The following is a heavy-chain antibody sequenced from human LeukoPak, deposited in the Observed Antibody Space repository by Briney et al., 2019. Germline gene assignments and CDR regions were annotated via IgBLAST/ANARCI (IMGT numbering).Heavy chain of an antibody. CDR1: GFIFKNFG. D-gene: IGHD7-27*01. Sequence: GGSLRLSCAASGFIFKNFGMYWVRQAPGKGLDWVAFIRYDGSRAYYTDSVKGRFTISRDNSNNTLYLQMNSLRPEDTAVYFCAKDRSWGMNSAEYWGQGTLVTVSS. CDR3: AKDRSWGMNSAEY. J-gene: IGHJ4*02. V-gene: IGHV3-30*02. CDR2: IRYDGSRA.